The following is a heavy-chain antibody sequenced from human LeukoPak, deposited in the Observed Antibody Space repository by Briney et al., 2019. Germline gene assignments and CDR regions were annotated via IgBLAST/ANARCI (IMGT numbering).Heavy chain of an antibody. CDR1: GFTFSSYA. Sequence: GGSLRLSCAASGFTFSSYAMSWVRQAPGKGLEWVSAISGSGGSTYYADSVKGRFTISRDNSKNTLYLQMNSLRAEDTAVYYCASRGWFGESIGGSNAFDIWGQGTMVTVSS. CDR2: ISGSGGST. V-gene: IGHV3-23*01. J-gene: IGHJ3*02. D-gene: IGHD3-10*01. CDR3: ASRGWFGESIGGSNAFDI.